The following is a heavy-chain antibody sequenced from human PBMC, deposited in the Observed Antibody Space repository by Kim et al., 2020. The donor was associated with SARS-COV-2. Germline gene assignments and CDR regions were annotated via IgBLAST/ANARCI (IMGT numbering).Heavy chain of an antibody. D-gene: IGHD1-1*01. CDR3: AREFWNRVYYYYGMDV. CDR1: GFTFSSYG. J-gene: IGHJ6*02. Sequence: GGSLRLSCAASGFTFSSYGMHWVRQAPGKGLEWVAVIWYDGSNKYYADSVKGRFTISRDNSKNTLYLQMNSLRAEDTAVYYCAREFWNRVYYYYGMDVWGQGTTVTVSS. V-gene: IGHV3-33*01. CDR2: IWYDGSNK.